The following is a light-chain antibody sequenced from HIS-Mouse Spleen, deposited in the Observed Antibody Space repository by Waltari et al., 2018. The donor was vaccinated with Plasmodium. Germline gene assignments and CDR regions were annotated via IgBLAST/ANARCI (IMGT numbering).Light chain of an antibody. CDR2: KDS. Sequence: SYELTQPPSVSVSPGQTARITCSGDALPTQYAYWYQQTAGQCPVRVIYKDSERPSWIPERFSGSSSGKTVTLTISGVQAEDEADYYCQSADSSCTYWVFGGGTKLTVL. CDR1: ALPTQY. V-gene: IGLV3-25*03. CDR3: QSADSSCTYWV. J-gene: IGLJ3*02.